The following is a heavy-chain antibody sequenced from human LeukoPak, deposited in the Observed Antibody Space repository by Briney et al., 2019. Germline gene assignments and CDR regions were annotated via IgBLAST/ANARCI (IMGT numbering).Heavy chain of an antibody. D-gene: IGHD5-12*01. CDR3: ARGYSGYDIGGY. CDR2: IYNSGST. J-gene: IGHJ4*02. CDR1: GGSISNYY. Sequence: SETLSLTCTVSGGSISNYYWSWIRQPPGKGLEWIGYIYNSGSTNYNLSLKSRVTISVDTSRNQFSLKLNSVTAADTAIYYCARGYSGYDIGGYWGQGTLVTVSS. V-gene: IGHV4-59*01.